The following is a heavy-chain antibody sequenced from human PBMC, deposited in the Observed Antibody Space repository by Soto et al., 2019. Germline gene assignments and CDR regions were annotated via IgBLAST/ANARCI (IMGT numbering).Heavy chain of an antibody. CDR3: ARIGRADFWIGYYHFYGVDL. D-gene: IGHD3-3*01. V-gene: IGHV1-24*01. CDR1: GYTLTDLS. Sequence: GASGKVSCKVSGYTLTDLSMQWVRQAPGKGLEWMGGFDPEDGETIYAQKFQGRVTMTDDTATGTAYMELSSLRSEDTAVYYCARIGRADFWIGYYHFYGVDLWGQGTTVTISS. CDR2: FDPEDGET. J-gene: IGHJ6*02.